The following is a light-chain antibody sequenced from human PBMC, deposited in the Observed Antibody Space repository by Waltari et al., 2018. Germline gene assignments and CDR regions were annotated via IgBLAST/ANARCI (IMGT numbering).Light chain of an antibody. V-gene: IGLV2-11*01. J-gene: IGLJ3*02. CDR1: SSDVGGNNY. CDR2: DVS. CDR3: CSFTGSYRV. Sequence: QSALTQPRPVSGSPGQSVPTSCTGTSSDVGGNNYVSWYQQLPGKAPKLMIYDVSERPSGVPDRFSGSKSGNTASLTISGLQAEDEADYYCCSFTGSYRVVGGGTKLTVL.